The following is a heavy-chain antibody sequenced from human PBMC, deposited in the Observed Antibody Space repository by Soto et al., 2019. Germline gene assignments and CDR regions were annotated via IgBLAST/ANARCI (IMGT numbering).Heavy chain of an antibody. CDR3: AIHDYGDYLPLH. Sequence: PSETLSLTCTVSGGSVSSGSYYWSWIRQPPGKGLEWIGYIYYSGSTNYNPSLKSRVTISVDTSKNQFSLKLSSVTAADTAVYYCAIHDYGDYLPLHWGQGTLVTVSS. CDR1: GGSVSSGSYY. J-gene: IGHJ4*02. V-gene: IGHV4-61*01. D-gene: IGHD4-17*01. CDR2: IYYSGST.